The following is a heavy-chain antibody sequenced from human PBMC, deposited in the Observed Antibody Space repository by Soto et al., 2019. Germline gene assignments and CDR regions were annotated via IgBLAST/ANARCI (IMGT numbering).Heavy chain of an antibody. CDR1: GYTFTSYG. Sequence: ASVKISCKASGYTFTSYGISWVRKAPGQGLEWMGWISAYNGNTNYAQKFQGRVTMTTDTSTSTAYMELRSLRSDDTAVYYCARTLNEWLLGLDWGQGTLVTVSS. V-gene: IGHV1-18*01. D-gene: IGHD3-3*01. J-gene: IGHJ4*02. CDR2: ISAYNGNT. CDR3: ARTLNEWLLGLD.